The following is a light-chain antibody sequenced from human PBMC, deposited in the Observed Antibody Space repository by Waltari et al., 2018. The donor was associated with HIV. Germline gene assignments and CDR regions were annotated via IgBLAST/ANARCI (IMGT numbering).Light chain of an antibody. Sequence: QPALTQPASVSGSPGQSIIVSCDGSSDDIGGHNFVCWYQQHPGSAPKLIMHDVSQRPSGVSDRFSGSKSGNTASLTISGLQAEDEADYYCSSYRGDKSLIFGGGTKVTVL. CDR1: SDDIGGHNF. J-gene: IGLJ2*01. CDR2: DVS. V-gene: IGLV2-14*03. CDR3: SSYRGDKSLI.